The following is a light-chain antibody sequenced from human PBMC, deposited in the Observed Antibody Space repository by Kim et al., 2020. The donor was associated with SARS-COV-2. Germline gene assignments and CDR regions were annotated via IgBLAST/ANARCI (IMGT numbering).Light chain of an antibody. CDR1: SGHSNYA. CDR2: VNSDGSH. CDR3: QTWGEGIRV. J-gene: IGLJ3*02. V-gene: IGLV4-69*01. Sequence: ASVKLTGTLSSGHSNYAIAWHQQQPEKGPRYLMEVNSDGSHNKGDEIPDRFSGSSSGTERYLTISSLQSDDEADYYCQTWGEGIRVFGGGTQLTVL.